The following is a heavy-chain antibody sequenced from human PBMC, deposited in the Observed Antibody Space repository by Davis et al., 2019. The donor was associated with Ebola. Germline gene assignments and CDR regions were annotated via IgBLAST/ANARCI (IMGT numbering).Heavy chain of an antibody. CDR3: TRVSIWLQHFDY. CDR1: GFTFGAYA. J-gene: IGHJ4*02. D-gene: IGHD5-24*01. V-gene: IGHV3-49*04. Sequence: GGSLRLSCTASGFTFGAYAMSWVRQAPGKGLEWVGFIRSKAYGGTTEYAASVKGRFTISRDYSKSIAYLQMNSLKTEDTAVYYCTRVSIWLQHFDYWGQGTLVTVSS. CDR2: IRSKAYGGTT.